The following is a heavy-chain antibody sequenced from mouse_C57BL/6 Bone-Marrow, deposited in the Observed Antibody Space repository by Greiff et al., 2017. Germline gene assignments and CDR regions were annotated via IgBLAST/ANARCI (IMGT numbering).Heavy chain of an antibody. J-gene: IGHJ1*03. D-gene: IGHD1-1*01. CDR1: GYTFTSYW. CDR2: IDPSDSYT. V-gene: IGHV1-69*01. CDR3: ARGVYYGSSWYFDV. Sequence: VQLQQPGAELVMPGASVKLSCKASGYTFTSYWMHWVKQRPGQGLEWIGEIDPSDSYTNYTQKFKGKSTLTVDKSSSTAYMQLSSLTSEDSAVYYCARGVYYGSSWYFDVWGTGTTVTVSS.